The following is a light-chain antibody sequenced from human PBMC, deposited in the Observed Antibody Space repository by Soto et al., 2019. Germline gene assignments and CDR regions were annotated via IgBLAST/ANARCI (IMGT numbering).Light chain of an antibody. J-gene: IGKJ4*01. Sequence: EIVMTQSPATLSVSRGERATLSCRASQSVSSNLAWYQQKPGQAPRLLIYGASTRATGIPAGFSGSGSGTEFTLTISSLQSEDFAVYYCQQYNNWPPELTFGGGTKVDIK. V-gene: IGKV3-15*01. CDR1: QSVSSN. CDR2: GAS. CDR3: QQYNNWPPELT.